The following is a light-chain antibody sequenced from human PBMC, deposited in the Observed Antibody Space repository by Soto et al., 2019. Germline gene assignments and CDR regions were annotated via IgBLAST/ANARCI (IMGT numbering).Light chain of an antibody. CDR1: ENTNNN. CDR3: DHYTYWPFT. CDR2: GAS. V-gene: IGKV3D-15*01. J-gene: IGKJ2*01. Sequence: EIVMTQSPVTLSVSPGDRATLSCSASENTNNNSAWYQQKPCQAPRPLIYGASTRATCVPARLSASGSGTGFTLTISSLESDDSAVYYYDHYTYWPFTFGQGTKLESK.